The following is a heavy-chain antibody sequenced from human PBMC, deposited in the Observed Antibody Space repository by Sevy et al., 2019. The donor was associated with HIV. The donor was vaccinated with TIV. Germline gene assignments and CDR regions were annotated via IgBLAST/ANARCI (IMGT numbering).Heavy chain of an antibody. J-gene: IGHJ4*02. CDR2: ISASGGST. CDR1: GFTFNNYA. V-gene: IGHV3-23*01. CDR3: AKDFNFDY. Sequence: GGSLRLSCAASGFTFNNYAMNWVRQAPGKGLEWVSVISASGGSTYYGDSVKGRFTISRDNSKKTVYLQMNSLRAEDTAIYYCAKDFNFDYWGQRTLVTVSS.